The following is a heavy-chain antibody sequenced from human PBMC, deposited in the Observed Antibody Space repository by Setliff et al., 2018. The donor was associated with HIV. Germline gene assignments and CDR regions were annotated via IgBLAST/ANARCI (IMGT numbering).Heavy chain of an antibody. CDR2: IKQDGSEK. D-gene: IGHD2-8*01. J-gene: IGHJ5*02. V-gene: IGHV3-7*03. CDR1: GFTFSSYG. Sequence: LSLSCAASGFTFSSYGMHWARQAPGEGLEWVANIKQDGSEKYYVDSVKGRFTISRDNARNSLFLQMNSLRVDDTAVYYCAALSLRTNSVYGIISTRFDPWGQGTLVTVSS. CDR3: AALSLRTNSVYGIISTRFDP.